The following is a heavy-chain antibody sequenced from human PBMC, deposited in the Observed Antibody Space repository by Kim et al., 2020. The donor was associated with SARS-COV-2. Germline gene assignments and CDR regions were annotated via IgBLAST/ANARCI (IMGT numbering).Heavy chain of an antibody. Sequence: SQTLSLTCAISGDSVSSNSAAWNWIRQSPSRGLEWLGRTYYRSKWYNDYAVSVKSRITINPDTSKNQFSLQLNSVTPEDTAVYYCARDRRITMVRGVNRERPSYGMDVWGQGTTVTVSS. CDR3: ARDRRITMVRGVNRERPSYGMDV. D-gene: IGHD3-10*01. CDR1: GDSVSSNSAA. V-gene: IGHV6-1*01. CDR2: TYYRSKWYN. J-gene: IGHJ6*02.